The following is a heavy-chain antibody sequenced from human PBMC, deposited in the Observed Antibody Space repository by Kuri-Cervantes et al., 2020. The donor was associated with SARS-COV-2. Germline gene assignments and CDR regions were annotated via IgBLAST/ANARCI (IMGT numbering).Heavy chain of an antibody. J-gene: IGHJ4*02. V-gene: IGHV3-66*02. D-gene: IGHD3-22*01. Sequence: GGSRRPSCTASGFPVNTLYMSWVRQPPGKGLEWVSLIYSGGATDYAESVKGRFTMSRDDSKNTVYLQMTSLRTEDTAVYYCARDLSGYPVDYWGQGTLVTVSS. CDR2: IYSGGAT. CDR3: ARDLSGYPVDY. CDR1: GFPVNTLY.